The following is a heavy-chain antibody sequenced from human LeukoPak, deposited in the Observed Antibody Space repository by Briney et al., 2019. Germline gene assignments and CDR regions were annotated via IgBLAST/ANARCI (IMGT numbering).Heavy chain of an antibody. CDR2: IYYSGST. CDR1: SGSISSYY. D-gene: IGHD3-10*01. J-gene: IGHJ6*02. Sequence: SETLSFTCTVSSGSISSYYWSWIPQPPGKGLEWIGDIYYSGSTNYNPSLKSQATISVDTTKSEYTLKLSPMTAAATAVYYSASTTPRYGSGSYGYDYYGMDVWGQGTTVTVSS. V-gene: IGHV4-59*01. CDR3: ASTTPRYGSGSYGYDYYGMDV.